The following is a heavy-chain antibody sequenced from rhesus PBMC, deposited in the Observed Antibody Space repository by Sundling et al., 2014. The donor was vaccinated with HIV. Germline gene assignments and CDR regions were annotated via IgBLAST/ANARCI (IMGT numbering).Heavy chain of an antibody. CDR2: INPYNDNT. V-gene: IGHV1-200*01. CDR1: GYTFTNYY. Sequence: QVQLVQSGAEVKKPGTSVKLSCKTSGYTFTNYYINWVRQAPGQVLEWMGWINPYNDNTAYAQKFQGRITMTTDTSTNTTYLELSSLRSEDTAVFYCARVGDQRLVRGYFHYWGRGRSWSPSPQ. J-gene: IGHJ4*01. CDR3: ARVGDQRLVRGYFHY. D-gene: IGHD2-21*01.